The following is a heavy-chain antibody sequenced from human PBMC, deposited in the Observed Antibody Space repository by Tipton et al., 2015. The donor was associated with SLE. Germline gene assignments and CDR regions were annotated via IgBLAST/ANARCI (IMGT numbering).Heavy chain of an antibody. J-gene: IGHJ3*02. D-gene: IGHD2-2*01. CDR1: GGSFSDYY. CDR2: INHTGGT. Sequence: TLSLTCAVYGGSFSDYYWSWIRQTPGEGLEWIGEINHTGGTNYNPSLESRVTMSVDASKNQFSLKLSSVTAADTAMYYCVRGGLGFCASGTCYDVPDIWGQGTMVTVSS. V-gene: IGHV4-34*01. CDR3: VRGGLGFCASGTCYDVPDI.